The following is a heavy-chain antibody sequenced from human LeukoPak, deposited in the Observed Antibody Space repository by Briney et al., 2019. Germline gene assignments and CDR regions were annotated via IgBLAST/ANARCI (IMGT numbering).Heavy chain of an antibody. D-gene: IGHD6-19*01. J-gene: IGHJ4*02. V-gene: IGHV3-48*03. CDR1: GFTFSSYE. CDR3: ARGGSLGY. CDR2: ISSSGSAI. Sequence: GGSLSLSCAVSGFTFSSYEMNWVRQAPGKGLEWVSKISSSGSAIYYADSVKGRFTISRDNAKSSLYLQMNSLRVEDTAVYYCARGGSLGYWGQGTLVTVSS.